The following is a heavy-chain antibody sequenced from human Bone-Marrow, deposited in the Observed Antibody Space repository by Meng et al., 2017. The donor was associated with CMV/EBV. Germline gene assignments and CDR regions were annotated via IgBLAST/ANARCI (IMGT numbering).Heavy chain of an antibody. V-gene: IGHV3-73*01. Sequence: GESLKISCAASGFTFSGSAMHWVRQASGKGLEWVGRIRIKANSYATAYAASVKGRFTISSDNSKNTAYLQMNSLKTEDTAVYYFTRRTVGWNRSFSSTICFDVWGQGTTVTVSS. J-gene: IGHJ6*02. D-gene: IGHD2-2*01. CDR1: GFTFSGSA. CDR2: IRIKANSYAT. CDR3: TRRTVGWNRSFSSTICFDV.